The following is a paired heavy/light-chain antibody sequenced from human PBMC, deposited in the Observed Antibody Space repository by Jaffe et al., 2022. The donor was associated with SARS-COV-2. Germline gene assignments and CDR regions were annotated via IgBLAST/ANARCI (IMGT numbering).Light chain of an antibody. Sequence: SYVLNQSPSVSVAPGKTARITCGGENIGKKSVHWYQQKPGQAPLLVIFYNSDRPSGIPERFSGSNSGDTATLTISGVEAGDEGDFYCQVWDSITDHVVFGGGTKLTVL. J-gene: IGLJ2*01. V-gene: IGLV3-21*04. CDR1: NIGKKS. CDR2: YNS. CDR3: QVWDSITDHVV.
Heavy chain of an antibody. V-gene: IGHV3-23*04. CDR3: AKDQVIVVPAFDH. CDR2: ISVSGVTT. D-gene: IGHD2-15*01. CDR1: GFTFRNYA. Sequence: EVQLVESGGDLVQPGGSLRLSCAASGFTFRNYAMSWVRQAPGKGLEWVSSISVSGVTTYYADSVKGRFTISRDSSKDMLYLQMSSLRLEDTAIYYCAKDQVIVVPAFDHWGQGTLVTVSS. J-gene: IGHJ4*02.